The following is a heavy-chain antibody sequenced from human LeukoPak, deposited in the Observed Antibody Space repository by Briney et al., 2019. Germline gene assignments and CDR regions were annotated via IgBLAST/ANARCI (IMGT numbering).Heavy chain of an antibody. CDR1: GFTFSSYE. D-gene: IGHD2-8*01. CDR2: ISSSGSTI. Sequence: QPGGSLRLSCAASGFTFSSYEMNWVRQAPGKRLEWVSYISSSGSTIYYADSVKGRFTISRDNAKNSLYLQMNSLRAEDTAVYYCVVGTSGVFPFDYWGQGTLVTVSS. CDR3: VVGTSGVFPFDY. V-gene: IGHV3-48*03. J-gene: IGHJ4*02.